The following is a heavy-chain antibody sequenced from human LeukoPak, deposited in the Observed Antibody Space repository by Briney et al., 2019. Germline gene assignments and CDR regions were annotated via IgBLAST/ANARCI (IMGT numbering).Heavy chain of an antibody. J-gene: IGHJ5*02. CDR3: ARSSDRITMIFPPNWFDP. V-gene: IGHV1-18*01. CDR2: ISAYNGNT. D-gene: IGHD3-22*01. CDR1: GYTFTSYG. Sequence: VASVKVSCKASGYTFTSYGISWVRQAPGQGLEWMGWISAYNGNTNYAQKLQGRVTMTTDTSTSTAYMELRSLRSDDTAVYYCARSSDRITMIFPPNWFDPWGQGTLVTVSS.